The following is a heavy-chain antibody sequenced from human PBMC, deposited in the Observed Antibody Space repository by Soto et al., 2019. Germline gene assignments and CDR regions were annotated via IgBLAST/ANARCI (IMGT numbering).Heavy chain of an antibody. Sequence: QVQLVQSGAEVKKPGSSVKVSCKASGGTFSSYAISWVRQAPGQGLEWMGGIIPIFGTANYAQKFQGRVTITADKSTSTAYMELRSLRSEDTAVYYCARGCSSTSCYRSWFDPWGQGTLVTVSS. J-gene: IGHJ5*02. CDR2: IIPIFGTA. D-gene: IGHD2-2*02. CDR3: ARGCSSTSCYRSWFDP. V-gene: IGHV1-69*06. CDR1: GGTFSSYA.